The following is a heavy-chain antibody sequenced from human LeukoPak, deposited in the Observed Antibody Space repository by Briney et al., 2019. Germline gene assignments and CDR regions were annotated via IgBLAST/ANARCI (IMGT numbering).Heavy chain of an antibody. J-gene: IGHJ6*03. V-gene: IGHV3-23*01. D-gene: IGHD4-23*01. Sequence: GGSLRLSCAASGFTYSSYAMSWVRQAPGKGLEWVSTISNSGDRTYYAVTVKGRFTISRDPSKNTLFLQMNTLRAEDTALYSCAKVTPPHLAGGSASVPLYYYCYMDVWGNGTTVTVSS. CDR2: ISNSGDRT. CDR1: GFTYSSYA. CDR3: AKVTPPHLAGGSASVPLYYYCYMDV.